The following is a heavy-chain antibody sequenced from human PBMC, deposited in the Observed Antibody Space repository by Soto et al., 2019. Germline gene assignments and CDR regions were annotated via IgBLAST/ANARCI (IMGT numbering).Heavy chain of an antibody. J-gene: IGHJ6*03. V-gene: IGHV3-33*01. CDR1: GFTFSSYG. Sequence: GGSLRLSCAASGFTFSSYGMHWVRQAPGKGLEWVAVIWYDGSNKYYADSVKGRFTISRDNSKNTLYLQMNSLRAEDTAVYYCARWSTTVTTVSYYYMDVWGKGTTVTVSS. CDR2: IWYDGSNK. D-gene: IGHD4-4*01. CDR3: ARWSTTVTTVSYYYMDV.